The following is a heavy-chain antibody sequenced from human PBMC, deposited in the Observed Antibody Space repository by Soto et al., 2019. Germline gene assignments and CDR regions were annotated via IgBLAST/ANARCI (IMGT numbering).Heavy chain of an antibody. J-gene: IGHJ4*02. CDR2: ISGSGGST. Sequence: PGGSLRLSCAASGFTFSSYAMSWVRQAPGKGLEWVSAISGSGGSTYYADSVKGRFTTSRDNSKNTLYLQMNSLRAEDTAVYYCAKDRTLGSYYYDSSGSFDYWGQGTLVTVSS. CDR3: AKDRTLGSYYYDSSGSFDY. V-gene: IGHV3-23*01. D-gene: IGHD3-22*01. CDR1: GFTFSSYA.